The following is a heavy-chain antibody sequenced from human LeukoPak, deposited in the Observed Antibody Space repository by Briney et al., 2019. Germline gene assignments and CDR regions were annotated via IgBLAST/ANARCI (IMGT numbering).Heavy chain of an antibody. J-gene: IGHJ4*02. V-gene: IGHV4-34*01. CDR1: GGPFSGYY. CDR2: INHSGST. Sequence: PSETLSLTCAVYGGPFSGYYWSWIRQPPGKGLEWIGEINHSGSTNYNPSLKSRVTISVDTSKNQFSLKLSSVTAADTAVYYCARGWDFDYWGQGTLVTVSS. D-gene: IGHD7-27*01. CDR3: ARGWDFDY.